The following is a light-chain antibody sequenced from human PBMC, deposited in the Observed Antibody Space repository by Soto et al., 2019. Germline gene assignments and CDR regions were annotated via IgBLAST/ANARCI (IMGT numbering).Light chain of an antibody. J-gene: IGKJ5*01. V-gene: IGKV1-39*01. CDR3: QQYDSYPIT. Sequence: DLQMTQSPSSLSASLSHRVPITGRASQSISSYLNWYQQKPGKAPKLLIYAASSLQSGVPSRFSGSGSGTDYTLTISSLQPEDFATYYCQQYDSYPITFGQGTRLE. CDR1: QSISSY. CDR2: AAS.